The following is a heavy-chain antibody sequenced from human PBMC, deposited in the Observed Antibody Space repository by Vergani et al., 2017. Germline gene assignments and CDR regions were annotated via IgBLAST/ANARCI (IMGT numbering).Heavy chain of an antibody. V-gene: IGHV4-38-2*02. CDR2: IYHSGST. CDR3: AREVKYCSSTSCPFDY. Sequence: QVQLQESGPGLVKPSETLSLTCTVSGYSISSGYYWGWIRQPPGKGLEWIGSIYHSGSTYYNPSLKSRVTISVDTSKNQFSLKLSSVTAADTAVYYCAREVKYCSSTSCPFDYWGQGTLVTVSS. D-gene: IGHD2-2*01. J-gene: IGHJ4*02. CDR1: GYSISSGYY.